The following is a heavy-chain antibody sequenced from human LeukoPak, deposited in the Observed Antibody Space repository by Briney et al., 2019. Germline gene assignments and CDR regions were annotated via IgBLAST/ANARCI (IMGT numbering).Heavy chain of an antibody. CDR2: IRGDGSDK. D-gene: IGHD1-26*01. CDR1: GFTFSSYW. J-gene: IGHJ4*02. CDR3: ANVWEFGY. Sequence: GGSLRLSCAASGFTFSSYWMSWVRQAPGKGLEWVANIRGDGSDKYFADFVEGRFTISRDNAKKSLYLQMNSLRAEDTATYYCANVWEFGYWGQGTLVTVSS. V-gene: IGHV3-7*01.